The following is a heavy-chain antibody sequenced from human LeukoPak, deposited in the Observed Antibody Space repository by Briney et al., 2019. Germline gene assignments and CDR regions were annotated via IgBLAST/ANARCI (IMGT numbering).Heavy chain of an antibody. D-gene: IGHD3-22*01. V-gene: IGHV3-21*01. J-gene: IGHJ4*02. CDR1: GFTFSSDS. Sequence: PGGSLRLSCAASGFTFSSDSMNWVRQAPGKGLEWVSSISSSSSYIYYADSVKGRFTISRDNAKNSLYLQMNSLRAEDTAVYYCARENYYDSSGYYSSRPVDYWGQGTLVTVSS. CDR3: ARENYYDSSGYYSSRPVDY. CDR2: ISSSSSYI.